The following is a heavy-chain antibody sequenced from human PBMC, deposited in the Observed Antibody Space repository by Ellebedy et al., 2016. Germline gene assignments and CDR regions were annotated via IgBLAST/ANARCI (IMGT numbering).Heavy chain of an antibody. V-gene: IGHV3-53*01. D-gene: IGHD1-1*01. Sequence: GESLKISXAASGFSVSSNDMSWVRQRPGKGLECVSLISSGGATFYADSVEGRFTISRDNSKKRLYLQMSGLGADDTAVYHCVTRHNAAFDIWGQGTTVTVS. CDR1: GFSVSSND. CDR3: VTRHNAAFDI. J-gene: IGHJ3*02. CDR2: ISSGGAT.